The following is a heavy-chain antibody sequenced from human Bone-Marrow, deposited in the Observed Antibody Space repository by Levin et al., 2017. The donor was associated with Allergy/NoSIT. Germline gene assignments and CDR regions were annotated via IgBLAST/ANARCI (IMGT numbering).Heavy chain of an antibody. Sequence: GESLKISCAASGFSISTYWMHWVRQAPGKGLVWVSHIKSDGRTTNYADSVKGRFTISRDNAKNTLYLQMNSLRVEDTAVYFCASGSIDSRYYFDLWGQGTLVTVSS. D-gene: IGHD2-15*01. V-gene: IGHV3-74*01. CDR1: GFSISTYW. CDR3: ASGSIDSRYYFDL. J-gene: IGHJ4*02. CDR2: IKSDGRTT.